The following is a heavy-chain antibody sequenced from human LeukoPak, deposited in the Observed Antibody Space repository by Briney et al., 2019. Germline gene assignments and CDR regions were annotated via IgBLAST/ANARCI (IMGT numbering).Heavy chain of an antibody. CDR3: ARHGAYCTGGSCTRFDP. J-gene: IGHJ5*02. CDR1: GGSISSSSYY. V-gene: IGHV4-39*01. D-gene: IGHD2-15*01. Sequence: PSETLSLTCTVSGGSISSSSYYWGWIRQPPGKGLEWIGTIYYSGSTYYNASLKSRVTISVDTSKNQFSLKVSSATAADTAVYYCARHGAYCTGGSCTRFDPWGQGTLVTVSS. CDR2: IYYSGST.